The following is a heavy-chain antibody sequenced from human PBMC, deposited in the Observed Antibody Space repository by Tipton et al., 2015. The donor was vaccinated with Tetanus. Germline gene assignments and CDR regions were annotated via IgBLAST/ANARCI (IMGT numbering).Heavy chain of an antibody. J-gene: IGHJ4*02. CDR1: GGSFSAYY. V-gene: IGHV4-34*01. D-gene: IGHD3-3*01. CDR3: ARANYDFPKKGPFDS. CDR2: INHSGST. Sequence: TLSLTCAVYGGSFSAYYWSWIRQSPGNGLEWIGEINHSGSTTYSPSLKSRVTISVDTSKNQFSLKLSSVTAADTAVYYCARANYDFPKKGPFDSWGQGTLVIVSS.